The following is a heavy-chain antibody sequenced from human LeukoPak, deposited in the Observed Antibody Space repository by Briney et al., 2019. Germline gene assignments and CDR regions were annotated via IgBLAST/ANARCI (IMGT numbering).Heavy chain of an antibody. Sequence: GRSLRLSCAASGFTFSSYAMHWVRQAPGKGLEWVAVISYDGSNKYYADSVKGRFTISRDNSKNTLYLQMNSLRAEDPAVYYCARDHRGVRDYFDYWGQGTLVTVSS. CDR1: GFTFSSYA. CDR3: ARDHRGVRDYFDY. D-gene: IGHD3-10*01. J-gene: IGHJ4*02. V-gene: IGHV3-30-3*01. CDR2: ISYDGSNK.